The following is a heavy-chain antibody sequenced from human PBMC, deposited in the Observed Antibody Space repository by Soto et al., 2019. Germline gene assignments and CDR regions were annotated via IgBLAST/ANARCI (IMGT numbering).Heavy chain of an antibody. CDR1: GYIFTDYY. Sequence: GASVKVSCKTSGYIFTDYYIHWVRQAPGQGLEWMGYINPKNGDTTYEQKFQGWVTMTRDTSVNTAYIDLRSLRFNDTAVYYCARDQGNSSSWPIDFWGQGTQVTGSS. V-gene: IGHV1-2*04. CDR3: ARDQGNSSSWPIDF. J-gene: IGHJ4*02. CDR2: INPKNGDT. D-gene: IGHD6-13*01.